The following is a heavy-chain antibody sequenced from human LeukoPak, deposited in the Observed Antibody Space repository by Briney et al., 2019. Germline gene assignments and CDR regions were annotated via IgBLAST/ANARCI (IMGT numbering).Heavy chain of an antibody. Sequence: ASVKVSCKASGYTFTSYAMNWVRQAPGQGLEWMGWINTNTGNPTYAQGFTGRFVFSLDTSVSTAYLQISSLKAEDTAVYYCARATAMAGGRLLEYYYGMDVWGQGTTVTVSS. D-gene: IGHD5-18*01. CDR3: ARATAMAGGRLLEYYYGMDV. J-gene: IGHJ6*02. V-gene: IGHV7-4-1*02. CDR1: GYTFTSYA. CDR2: INTNTGNP.